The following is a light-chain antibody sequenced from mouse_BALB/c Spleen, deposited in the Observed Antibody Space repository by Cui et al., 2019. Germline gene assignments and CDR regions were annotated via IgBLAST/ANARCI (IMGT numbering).Light chain of an antibody. CDR1: QAVGSA. V-gene: IGKV6-23*01. J-gene: IGKJ5*01. Sequence: IVMTQSPKFMSTPVGDRVSITCKTSQAVGSAVAWYQQKPGESPKLLIYWASTRHTGVPGRFTGSGSGTDFTLSISNVQSEDLADYFCEQYSSYPLTFGAGTKLELK. CDR3: EQYSSYPLT. CDR2: WAS.